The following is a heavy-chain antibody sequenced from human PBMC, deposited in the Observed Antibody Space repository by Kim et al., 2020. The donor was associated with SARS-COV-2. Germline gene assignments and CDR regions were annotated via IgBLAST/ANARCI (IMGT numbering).Heavy chain of an antibody. D-gene: IGHD6-25*01. Sequence: SETLSLTCTVSGGSISSSSYYWGWIRQPPGKGLEWIGSIYYSGSTYYNPSPKSRVTISVDTSKNQFSLKLSSVTAADTAVYYCARPRIGSGDWCDPWGQGTLVTVSS. CDR1: GGSISSSSYY. CDR3: ARPRIGSGDWCDP. J-gene: IGHJ5*02. V-gene: IGHV4-39*01. CDR2: IYYSGST.